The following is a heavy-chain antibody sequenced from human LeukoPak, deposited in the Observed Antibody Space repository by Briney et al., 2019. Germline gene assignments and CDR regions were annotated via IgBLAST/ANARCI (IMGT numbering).Heavy chain of an antibody. V-gene: IGHV4-4*07. CDR3: ARGGAQRLVEDSFDV. CDR1: AGSISTYY. CDR2: INPSGNT. Sequence: SETLSLTCTVSAGSISTYYWSCIRQPAGKGLEWIGHINPSGNTNYNPSLKSRVSMSIDTSKNQFSLNLNSVTAADTAVYYCARGGAQRLVEDSFDVWGQGTMVTVSS. J-gene: IGHJ3*01. D-gene: IGHD6-13*01.